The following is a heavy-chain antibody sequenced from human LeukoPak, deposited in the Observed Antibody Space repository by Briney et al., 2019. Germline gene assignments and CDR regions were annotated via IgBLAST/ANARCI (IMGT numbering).Heavy chain of an antibody. Sequence: SVKVSCKASGGTFSSYAISWVRQAPGQGLEWMGRIIPILGIANYAQKFQGRVTITADKSTSTAYMELSSLRSEDTAVYYCARDRNRYGMDVWGQGTTVTVSS. CDR1: GGTFSSYA. CDR3: ARDRNRYGMDV. D-gene: IGHD1-14*01. CDR2: IIPILGIA. J-gene: IGHJ6*02. V-gene: IGHV1-69*04.